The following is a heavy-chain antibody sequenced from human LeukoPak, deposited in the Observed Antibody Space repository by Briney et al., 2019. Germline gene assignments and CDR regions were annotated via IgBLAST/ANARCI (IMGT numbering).Heavy chain of an antibody. CDR2: IYYSGST. V-gene: IGHV4-61*05. D-gene: IGHD4-17*01. CDR3: ARHLRPGTVTTLRYYYYGMDV. J-gene: IGHJ6*02. CDR1: GGSISSSSYY. Sequence: PSETLSLTCTVSGGSISSSSYYWGWLRQPPEKGLEWIAYIYYSGSTNYNPSLQSRVTISVDTSKNQFSLKLSSVTAADTAVYYCARHLRPGTVTTLRYYYYGMDVWGQGTTVTVSS.